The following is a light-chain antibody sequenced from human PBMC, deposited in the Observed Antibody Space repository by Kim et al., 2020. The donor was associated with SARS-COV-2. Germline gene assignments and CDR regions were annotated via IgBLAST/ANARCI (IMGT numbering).Light chain of an antibody. V-gene: IGLV2-14*01. CDR1: SSDVGGYNF. CDR2: DVN. Sequence: QSALTQPASVSGSPGQSITISCTGTSSDVGGYNFVSWYQQHPGKVPKHMIYDVNYRPSGVSDRFSGSKSGNTASLTISGLQAEDEADYYCSSYTSTTTWVFGGGTQLTVL. J-gene: IGLJ3*02. CDR3: SSYTSTTTWV.